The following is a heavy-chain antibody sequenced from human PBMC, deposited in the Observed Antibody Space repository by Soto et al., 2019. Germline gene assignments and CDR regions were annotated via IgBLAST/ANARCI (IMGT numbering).Heavy chain of an antibody. J-gene: IGHJ4*02. CDR3: AKDCGSGWYVCY. CDR2: ISYDGSNK. V-gene: IGHV3-30*18. D-gene: IGHD6-19*01. Sequence: QVQLVESGGGVVQPGRSLRLSCAASGFTFSSYGMHWVRQAPGKGLEWVAVISYDGSNKYYADSVKGRFTISRDNSKNTLYLQMNSLRAEDTGVYYCAKDCGSGWYVCYWGQGTLVTVSS. CDR1: GFTFSSYG.